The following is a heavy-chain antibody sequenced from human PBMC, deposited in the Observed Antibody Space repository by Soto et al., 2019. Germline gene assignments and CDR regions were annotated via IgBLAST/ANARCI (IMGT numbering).Heavy chain of an antibody. CDR1: GGSIIIGGYY. J-gene: IGHJ4*02. D-gene: IGHD3-16*01. CDR3: ARDYDGFDY. V-gene: IGHV4-31*03. Sequence: SETLSLTCTVSGGSIIIGGYYWSWIRQHPGRGLEWIAYIYYSGSTYYNPSLKSRVTISVDKPKNQLSLKLMSVTAADTAVYYCARDYDGFDYWGPGNQVTVSS. CDR2: IYYSGST.